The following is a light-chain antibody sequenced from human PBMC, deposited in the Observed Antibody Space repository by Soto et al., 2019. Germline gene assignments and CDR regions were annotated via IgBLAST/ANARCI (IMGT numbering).Light chain of an antibody. J-gene: IGLJ1*01. CDR2: EVI. Sequence: QSALTQPGPVPGFPGQSITISCIGTSSAVGSYNYVSWYQQHPGRAPKLMIYEVINRPSGVSNRFSGSKSGNTASLTISGLQAEDEADYYCSSYTSSSSLYVFGTGTKLTVL. V-gene: IGLV2-14*03. CDR3: SSYTSSSSLYV. CDR1: SSAVGSYNY.